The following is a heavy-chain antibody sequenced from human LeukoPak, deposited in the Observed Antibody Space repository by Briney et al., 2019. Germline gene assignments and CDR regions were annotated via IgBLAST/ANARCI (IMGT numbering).Heavy chain of an antibody. Sequence: SETLSLTCTVSGGSISSSSYYWGWIRQPPGKGLEWIGSIYYSGSTYYNPSLKSRVTISVDTSKNQFSLKLSSVTAADTAVYYCARGYYYDSSGYHDWGQGTMVTVSS. D-gene: IGHD3-22*01. V-gene: IGHV4-39*07. CDR3: ARGYYYDSSGYHD. CDR1: GGSISSSSYY. CDR2: IYYSGST. J-gene: IGHJ3*01.